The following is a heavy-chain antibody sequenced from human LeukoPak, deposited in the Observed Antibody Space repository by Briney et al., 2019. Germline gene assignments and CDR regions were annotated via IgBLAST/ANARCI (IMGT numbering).Heavy chain of an antibody. D-gene: IGHD6-19*01. V-gene: IGHV3-21*01. J-gene: IGHJ4*02. CDR3: ARAVGVAVAGPIDY. Sequence: PGGSLRLSCAASGFTFSSYSMNWVRQAPGKGLEWVSSISSSSSYIYYVDSVKGRFTISRDNAKNSLYLQMDSLRAEDTAVYYCARAVGVAVAGPIDYWGQGTLVTVSS. CDR2: ISSSSSYI. CDR1: GFTFSSYS.